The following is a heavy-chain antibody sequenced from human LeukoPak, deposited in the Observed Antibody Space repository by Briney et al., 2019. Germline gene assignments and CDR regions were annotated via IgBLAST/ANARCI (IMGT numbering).Heavy chain of an antibody. V-gene: IGHV4-34*01. Sequence: SETLSLTCAVYGGSFSGYYWSWIRQPPGKRLEWIGEINHSGSTNYNPSLKSRVTISVDTSKNQFSLKLSSVTAADTAVYYCAREGFCTNGVCLPPPSAFWFDPWGQGTLVTVSS. CDR3: AREGFCTNGVCLPPPSAFWFDP. CDR1: GGSFSGYY. CDR2: INHSGST. J-gene: IGHJ5*02. D-gene: IGHD2-8*01.